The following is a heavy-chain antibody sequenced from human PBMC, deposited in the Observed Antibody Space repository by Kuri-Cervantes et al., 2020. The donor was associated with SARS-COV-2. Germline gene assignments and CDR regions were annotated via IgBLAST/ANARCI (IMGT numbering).Heavy chain of an antibody. V-gene: IGHV1-46*03. Sequence: ASVKVSCKASGYTFTSYYMHWVRQAPGQGLEWMGIISPSGGSTSYAQKFQGRVTMTRDTPTSTAYMELSRLRSDDTAVYYCARYYYDSSGYPYFDYWGQGTLVTVSS. CDR1: GYTFTSYY. CDR2: ISPSGGST. CDR3: ARYYYDSSGYPYFDY. J-gene: IGHJ4*02. D-gene: IGHD3-22*01.